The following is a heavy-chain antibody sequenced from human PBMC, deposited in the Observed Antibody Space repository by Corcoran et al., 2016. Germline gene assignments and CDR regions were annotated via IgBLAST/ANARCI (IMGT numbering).Heavy chain of an antibody. Sequence: QVQLVQSGAEVKKPGASVKVSCKASGYTFTSYGISWVRQAPGQGLEWMGWISAYNGNTNYAQKLQGRVTMTTDTSTSTAYMELRSLRSDDTAGYYCARDCSSTSCYSVAWYYYYGMDVWGQGTTVTVSS. CDR3: ARDCSSTSCYSVAWYYYYGMDV. J-gene: IGHJ6*02. D-gene: IGHD2-2*01. V-gene: IGHV1-18*01. CDR1: GYTFTSYG. CDR2: ISAYNGNT.